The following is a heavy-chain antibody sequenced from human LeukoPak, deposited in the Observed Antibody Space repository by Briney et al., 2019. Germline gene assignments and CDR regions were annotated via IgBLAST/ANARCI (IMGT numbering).Heavy chain of an antibody. CDR2: IYYSGST. D-gene: IGHD4-17*01. V-gene: IGHV4-30-4*01. Sequence: PSQTLSLTCTVSGGSISSGDYYWSWLRQPPGKGLEWIGYIYYSGSTYYNPSLKSRVTISVDTSKNQFSLKLSSVTAADTAVYYCARDSHRHHGDLDYWGQGTLVTVSS. CDR3: ARDSHRHHGDLDY. J-gene: IGHJ4*02. CDR1: GGSISSGDYY.